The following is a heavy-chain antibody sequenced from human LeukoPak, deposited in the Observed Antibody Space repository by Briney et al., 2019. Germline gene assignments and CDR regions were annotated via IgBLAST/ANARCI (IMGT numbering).Heavy chain of an antibody. D-gene: IGHD5-12*01. J-gene: IGHJ4*02. V-gene: IGHV3-74*01. CDR2: INPDVSGT. CDR3: ARLRSGSDYGRRLDY. Sequence: PVGSLRLSCSASGFTSSNYWMHSVPHTPEEGLVWVTRINPDVSGTSSTDSVRGRFTISRDNAKNTLFLQMNSLRAEDTAVYYCARLRSGSDYGRRLDYWGQGTLVTVSS. CDR1: GFTSSNYW.